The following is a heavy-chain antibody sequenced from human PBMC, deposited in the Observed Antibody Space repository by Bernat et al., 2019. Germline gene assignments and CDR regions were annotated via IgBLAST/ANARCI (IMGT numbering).Heavy chain of an antibody. V-gene: IGHV4-34*01. J-gene: IGHJ4*02. D-gene: IGHD2-15*01. CDR3: ARELRDCSGGGYYEGTIDY. Sequence: QVQLQQWGAGLLKPSETLSLTCAVYGGSFSGYYWSWIRQPPGKGLEWIGEINHSGSTNYNPSLKSRVTISEDTSKNQFSLKLRSVTAADTAVDYCARELRDCSGGGYYEGTIDYWGKGTLVTVSS. CDR2: INHSGST. CDR1: GGSFSGYY.